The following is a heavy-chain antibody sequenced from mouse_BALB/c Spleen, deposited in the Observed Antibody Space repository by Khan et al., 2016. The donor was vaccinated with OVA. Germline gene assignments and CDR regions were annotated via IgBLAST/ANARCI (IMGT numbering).Heavy chain of an antibody. CDR2: ISTYYGDA. J-gene: IGHJ3*01. V-gene: IGHV1S137*01. CDR1: GYTFTDFT. CDR3: TRGGGGNRFAY. Sequence: QVQLQQSGAELVRPGVSVKISCKGSGYTFTDFTMHWVKQSHAMSLEWIGVISTYYGDATYNQKFKDKATMTVDQSSSTAYMELARLTSEDSAIYYCTRGGGGNRFAYWGQGTLVTVSA.